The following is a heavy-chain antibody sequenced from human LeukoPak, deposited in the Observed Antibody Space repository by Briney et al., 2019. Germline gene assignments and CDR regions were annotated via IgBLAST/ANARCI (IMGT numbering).Heavy chain of an antibody. CDR3: AKDQVRGYSGYDWSPGGYMDV. J-gene: IGHJ6*03. CDR1: GFTFSSYA. V-gene: IGHV3-23*01. CDR2: ISGSGGST. Sequence: PGGSLRLSCAASGFTFSSYAMSWVPQAPGKGLEWVSAISGSGGSTYYADSVKGRFTISRDNSKNTLYLQMNSLRAEDTAVYYCAKDQVRGYSGYDWSPGGYMDVWGKGTTVTVSS. D-gene: IGHD5-12*01.